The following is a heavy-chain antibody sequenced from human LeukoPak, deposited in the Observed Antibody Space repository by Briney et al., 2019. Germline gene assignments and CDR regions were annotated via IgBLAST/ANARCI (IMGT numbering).Heavy chain of an antibody. J-gene: IGHJ6*02. CDR3: ARSGHCVSTSCYSLWKRSLYTMDV. Sequence: KPGESLTLSCAASGFTFSDHYMSWIRLAPGKGLEWVSYISSSGTTMYYADSVKGRFTISRDNAKNSLYLQMNSLRGHEPAVYHCARSGHCVSTSCYSLWKRSLYTMDVWGHGATVTVSS. CDR2: ISSSGTTM. CDR1: GFTFSDHY. D-gene: IGHD2-2*02. V-gene: IGHV3-11*01.